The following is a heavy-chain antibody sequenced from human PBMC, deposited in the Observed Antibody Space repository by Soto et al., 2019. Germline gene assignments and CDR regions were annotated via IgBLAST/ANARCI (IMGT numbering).Heavy chain of an antibody. Sequence: QVQLQESGPGLVKPSQTLSLTCTVSGGSISSGGYYWSWIRQHPGKGLEWIGYIYYSGSTYYNPSLKSRVTRSVDTSKNQFSLKLSSVTAADTAVYYCARAGCGGDCESDAFDIWGQGTMVTVSS. CDR3: ARAGCGGDCESDAFDI. D-gene: IGHD2-21*02. CDR1: GGSISSGGYY. CDR2: IYYSGST. V-gene: IGHV4-31*03. J-gene: IGHJ3*02.